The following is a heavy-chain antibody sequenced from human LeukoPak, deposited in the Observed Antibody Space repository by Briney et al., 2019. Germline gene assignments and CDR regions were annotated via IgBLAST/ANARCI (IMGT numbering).Heavy chain of an antibody. CDR3: ARAVGYGDYNWFDP. Sequence: GGSLRLSCAASGFTFSNAWMSWVRQAPGKGLEWVSIIYSGDNTYYADSVKGRFTISRDNSKNTLYLQMNSLRAEDTAVYYCARAVGYGDYNWFDPWGQGTLVTVSS. CDR2: IYSGDNT. J-gene: IGHJ5*02. CDR1: GFTFSNAW. D-gene: IGHD4-17*01. V-gene: IGHV3-53*01.